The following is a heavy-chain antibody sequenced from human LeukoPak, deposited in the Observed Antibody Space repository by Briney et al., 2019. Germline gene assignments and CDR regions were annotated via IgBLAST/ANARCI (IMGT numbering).Heavy chain of an antibody. CDR2: IKSKTDGGTT. V-gene: IGHV3-15*01. CDR3: TTGTPTYYDHVFDY. J-gene: IGHJ4*02. D-gene: IGHD3-16*01. CDR1: GFTFSNAW. Sequence: GGSLRLSCAASGFTFSNAWMSWVRQAPGKGLEWVGRIKSKTDGGTTDYAAPVKGRFTISRDDSKNTLYLQMNSLKTEDTAVYYCTTGTPTYYDHVFDYWGQGTLVTVSS.